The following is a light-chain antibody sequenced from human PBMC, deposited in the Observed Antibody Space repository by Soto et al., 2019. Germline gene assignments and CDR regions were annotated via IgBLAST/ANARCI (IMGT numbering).Light chain of an antibody. CDR1: QGISSY. CDR2: AAS. J-gene: IGKJ5*01. V-gene: IGKV1-8*01. CDR3: QQRSNWPPIT. Sequence: AILMTQSPSSLSASPGDRVTMTCRASQGISSYLAWYQQKPGKAPKLLIYAASTLQSGVPSRFSGSGSGTDFTLTISNLQPEDFAVYYCQQRSNWPPITFGQGTRLEIK.